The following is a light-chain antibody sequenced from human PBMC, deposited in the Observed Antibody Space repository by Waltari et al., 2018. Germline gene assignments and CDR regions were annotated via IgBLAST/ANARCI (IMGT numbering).Light chain of an antibody. CDR3: LQNNSYPLT. V-gene: IGKV1-17*03. Sequence: DIQMTQSPSAMSASVGDRVTITCWASQGMSNYLAWFQQKAGKVPKRLIYSASSLQSGGPSRFSGSGSGTDFTLTISSLQPEYFATYDCLQNNSYPLTFGGGTKVEIK. CDR1: QGMSNY. CDR2: SAS. J-gene: IGKJ4*01.